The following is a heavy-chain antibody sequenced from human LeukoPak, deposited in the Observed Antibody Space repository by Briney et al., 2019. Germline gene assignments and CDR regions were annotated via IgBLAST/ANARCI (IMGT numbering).Heavy chain of an antibody. CDR3: ARSFGWHSDRFDP. CDR1: GGSITSANW. V-gene: IGHV4-4*02. CDR2: IFHTGTT. Sequence: NSSETLSLTCAVSGGSITSANWWSWVRQPPGRGLEWIGEIFHTGTTNYNPSLKSRVTISVDKSKNQFSLMLTSVTAADTAVYYCARSFGWHSDRFDPWGQGTLVTVSS. D-gene: IGHD3-9*01. J-gene: IGHJ5*02.